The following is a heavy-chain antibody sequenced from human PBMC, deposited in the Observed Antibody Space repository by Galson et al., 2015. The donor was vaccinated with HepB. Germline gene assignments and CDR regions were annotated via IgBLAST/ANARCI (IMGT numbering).Heavy chain of an antibody. CDR1: GDSVSSNSAA. D-gene: IGHD3-10*01. CDR2: TYYRSKWYN. J-gene: IGHJ4*02. CDR3: ARDRVELLWFGDVFDY. V-gene: IGHV6-1*01. Sequence: CAISGDSVSSNSAAWNWIRQSPSRGLEWLGRTYYRSKWYNDYAVSVKSRITINPDTSKNQFSLQLNSVTPEDTAVYYCARDRVELLWFGDVFDYWGQGTLVTVSS.